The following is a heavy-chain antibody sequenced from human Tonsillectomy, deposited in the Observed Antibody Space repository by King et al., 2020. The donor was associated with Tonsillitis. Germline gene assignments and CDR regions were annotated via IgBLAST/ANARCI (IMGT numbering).Heavy chain of an antibody. CDR2: INHSGST. D-gene: IGHD6-19*01. CDR3: ARGGGYSSGWYWFDP. V-gene: IGHV4-34*01. Sequence: VQLPQWGAGLLKPSETLSLTCAVYGGSFSGYYWSWIRQPPGKGLEWIGEINHSGSTNYNPSLKSRVTVSVDTSKNQFSLKLSSVTAADTAVYYCARGGGYSSGWYWFDPWGQGTLVTVSS. J-gene: IGHJ5*02. CDR1: GGSFSGYY.